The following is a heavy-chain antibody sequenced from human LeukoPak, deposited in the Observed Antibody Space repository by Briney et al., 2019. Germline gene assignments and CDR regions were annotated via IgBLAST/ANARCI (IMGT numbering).Heavy chain of an antibody. CDR2: IYPGDSDT. J-gene: IGHJ3*02. V-gene: IGHV5-51*01. CDR3: AGFIAAAGYDAFDI. Sequence: GESLQISCKGSGYTFTTYWIGWVRQMPGKGLEWMGIIYPGDSDTRYSPSFQGQVTISADKSISTAYLQWSSLKASDTAMYYCAGFIAAAGYDAFDIWGQGTMVTVSS. D-gene: IGHD6-13*01. CDR1: GYTFTTYW.